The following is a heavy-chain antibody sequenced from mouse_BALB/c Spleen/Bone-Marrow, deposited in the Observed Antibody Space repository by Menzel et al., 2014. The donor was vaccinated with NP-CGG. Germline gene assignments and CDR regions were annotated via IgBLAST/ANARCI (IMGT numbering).Heavy chain of an antibody. CDR2: IFPGSGTT. CDR3: ARILWDYYAMDY. J-gene: IGHJ4*01. D-gene: IGHD1-1*02. V-gene: IGHV1-9*01. CDR1: GYTFSSYW. Sequence: QVHVKQSGAELMKPGASVRISCKATGYTFSSYWIEWVKQRPGHGLEWIGEIFPGSGTTNYNVKFEGKATFTADTSSNTAFVQLSSLTSEDSAVYYCARILWDYYAMDYWGQGTSVTVSS.